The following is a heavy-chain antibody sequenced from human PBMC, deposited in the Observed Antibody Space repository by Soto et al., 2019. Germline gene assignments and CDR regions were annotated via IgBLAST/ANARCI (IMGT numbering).Heavy chain of an antibody. CDR2: ISYDGSNK. V-gene: IGHV3-30-3*01. D-gene: IGHD6-13*01. CDR3: ARGGYSSSWYGDYYYYYGMDV. J-gene: IGHJ6*02. Sequence: QVQLVESGGGVVQPGRSLRLSCAASGFTFSSYAMHWVRQAPGKGLEWVAVISYDGSNKYYADSVKGRFTISRDNSKNELYLQMNSLRAEDTAVYYCARGGYSSSWYGDYYYYYGMDVWGQGTTVTVSS. CDR1: GFTFSSYA.